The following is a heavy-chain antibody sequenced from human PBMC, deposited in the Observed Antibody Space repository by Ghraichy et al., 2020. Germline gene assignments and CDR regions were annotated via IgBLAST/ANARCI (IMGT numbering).Heavy chain of an antibody. V-gene: IGHV3-21*01. CDR3: ARVRRDGYNLVYFDY. CDR1: GFTFSSYS. CDR2: ISSSSSYI. J-gene: IGHJ4*02. Sequence: GGSLRLSCAASGFTFSSYSMNWVRQAPGKGLEWVSSISSSSSYIYYADSVKGRFTISRDNAKNSLYLQMNSLRAEDTAVYYCARVRRDGYNLVYFDYWGQGTLVTVSS. D-gene: IGHD5-24*01.